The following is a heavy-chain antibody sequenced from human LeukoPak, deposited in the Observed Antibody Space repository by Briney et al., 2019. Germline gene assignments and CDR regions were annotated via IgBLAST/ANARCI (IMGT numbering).Heavy chain of an antibody. J-gene: IGHJ4*02. Sequence: PSETLSLTCTVSGGSISSGGYYWSWIRQPPGKGLEWIGYIHYSGNTNYNPSLKSRVTISVDTSKKQFSLKLSSVTAADTAVYYCARQSRSLGPSDYWGQGTLVTVSS. CDR3: ARQSRSLGPSDY. CDR1: GGSISSGGYY. CDR2: IHYSGNT. V-gene: IGHV4-61*08.